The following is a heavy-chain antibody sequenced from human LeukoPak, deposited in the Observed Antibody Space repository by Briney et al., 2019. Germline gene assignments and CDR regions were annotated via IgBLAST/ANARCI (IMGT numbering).Heavy chain of an antibody. CDR3: ARDPHYYDSSGEQAFDI. J-gene: IGHJ3*02. Sequence: SETLSLTCTVSGGSISSSSYYWGWIRQPPGKGLEWTGYIYYSGSTYYNPSLKSRVTISVDTSKSQFSLKLSSVTAADTAVYYCARDPHYYDSSGEQAFDIWGQGTMVTVSS. CDR1: GGSISSSSYY. V-gene: IGHV4-30-4*08. CDR2: IYYSGST. D-gene: IGHD3-22*01.